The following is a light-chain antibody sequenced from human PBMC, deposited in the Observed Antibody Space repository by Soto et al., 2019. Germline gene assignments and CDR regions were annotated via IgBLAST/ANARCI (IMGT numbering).Light chain of an antibody. J-gene: IGKJ1*01. CDR3: QQYNDWPLT. V-gene: IGKV1-5*03. CDR1: QSIGSW. CDR2: KAS. Sequence: DIQITQSPSTLSASVGDRVTITCRASQSIGSWLAWYQQKPGKPPKLLIQKASTLQSGVPSRFSGSGSGTDFSLTISSLQSEDFALYYCQQYNDWPLTFGQGTKVDI.